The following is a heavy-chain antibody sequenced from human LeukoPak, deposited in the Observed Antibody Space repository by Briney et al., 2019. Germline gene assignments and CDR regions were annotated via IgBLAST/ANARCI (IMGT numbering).Heavy chain of an antibody. CDR2: IYTSGST. J-gene: IGHJ6*03. D-gene: IGHD4-17*01. CDR1: GVSISSGSYY. Sequence: KPSETLSLTCTVSGVSISSGSYYWSWIRQPAGKGVEWIGRIYTSGSTNSNPSLKSRVTISVDTSKNQFSLKLSSVPAADTSVYSCERETTVPPHYYMDVWGKGTTVTVSS. V-gene: IGHV4-61*02. CDR3: ERETTVPPHYYMDV.